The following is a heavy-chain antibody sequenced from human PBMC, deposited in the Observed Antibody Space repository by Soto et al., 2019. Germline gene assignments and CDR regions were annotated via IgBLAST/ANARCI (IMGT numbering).Heavy chain of an antibody. CDR1: GYTFSNYG. J-gene: IGHJ6*01. Sequence: QVQLVQSGAEVKKPGASVKVSCKASGYTFSNYGISWVRQGPGQGLEWKGWISGYNGNTHYEEKVQDRIKMTTDTSTSTTYMELRSLRSDDTAVYFCARDPGFGFGYSYAFAMDVW. CDR2: ISGYNGNT. CDR3: ARDPGFGFGYSYAFAMDV. D-gene: IGHD5-18*01. V-gene: IGHV1-18*01.